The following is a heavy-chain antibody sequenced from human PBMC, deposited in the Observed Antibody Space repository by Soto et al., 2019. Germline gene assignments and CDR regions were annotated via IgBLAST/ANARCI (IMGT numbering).Heavy chain of an antibody. Sequence: GGSLRLSCATSGFSFSTYAMTWVRQAPGKGLEWVSTFNGNGGGTYYADSVKGRFTISRDNSKNTLYLQMDSLRAEDTATYYCAKDNSLHWFDPWGQGTLVTVS. CDR2: FNGNGGGT. D-gene: IGHD2-15*01. CDR3: AKDNSLHWFDP. J-gene: IGHJ5*02. CDR1: GFSFSTYA. V-gene: IGHV3-23*01.